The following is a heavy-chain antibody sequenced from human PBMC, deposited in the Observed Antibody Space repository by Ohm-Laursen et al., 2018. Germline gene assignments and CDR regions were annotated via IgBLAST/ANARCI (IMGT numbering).Heavy chain of an antibody. J-gene: IGHJ4*02. CDR3: AKRDVSNYHCFDS. CDR2: ISSDVSDT. Sequence: SLRLSCAASRLTFSRYWMHWVRQAPGKGLVWVSRISSDVSDTSYADSVRGRFTISRDNAKNTVYLQMNSLRAEDTAVYYCAKRDVSNYHCFDSWGQGTLVTVSS. CDR1: RLTFSRYW. D-gene: IGHD4-11*01. V-gene: IGHV3-74*01.